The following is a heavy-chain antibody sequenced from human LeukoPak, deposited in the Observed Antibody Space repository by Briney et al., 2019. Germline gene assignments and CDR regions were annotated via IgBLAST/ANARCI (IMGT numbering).Heavy chain of an antibody. V-gene: IGHV1-2*02. CDR3: ARPTGPSGYLTRYYFDY. Sequence: RASVKVSCKASGYTFTGYYMHWVRQAPGQGLEWMGWINPNTGGTNYAQKFQGRVTMSRDTSISTAYMELSRLRSDDTAVYYCARPTGPSGYLTRYYFDYWGQGTLVTVSS. J-gene: IGHJ4*02. CDR1: GYTFTGYY. CDR2: INPNTGGT. D-gene: IGHD3-3*01.